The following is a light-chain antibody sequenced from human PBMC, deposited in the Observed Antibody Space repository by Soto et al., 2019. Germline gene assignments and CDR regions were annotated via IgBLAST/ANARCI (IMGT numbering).Light chain of an antibody. V-gene: IGKV3D-20*01. CDR3: QQYGTSPWT. CDR2: GAS. CDR1: QSVSSSY. J-gene: IGKJ1*01. Sequence: EIVLTQSPATLSLSPGERATLSCGASQSVSSSYLAWYQQKPGLAPRLLIYGASSRPTGIPDRFSGSRAGTDLTLTSTSLEPEDFEVYYCQQYGTSPWTFGQGTKVEIK.